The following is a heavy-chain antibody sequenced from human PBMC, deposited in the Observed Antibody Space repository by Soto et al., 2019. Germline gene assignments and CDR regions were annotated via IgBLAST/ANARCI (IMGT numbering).Heavy chain of an antibody. V-gene: IGHV1-69*10. CDR3: AMEYCSSTSCYRDY. J-gene: IGHJ4*02. CDR2: IIPILGIA. Sequence: VKVSCKASGYTFTSYGISWVRQAPGQGLEWMGRIIPILGIANYAQKFQGRVTITADKSTSTAYMELSSLRSEDTAVYYCAMEYCSSTSCYRDYWGQGTLVTVSS. CDR1: GYTFTSYG. D-gene: IGHD2-2*02.